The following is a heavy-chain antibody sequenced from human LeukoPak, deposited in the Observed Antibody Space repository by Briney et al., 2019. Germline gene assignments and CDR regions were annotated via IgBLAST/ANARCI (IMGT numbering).Heavy chain of an antibody. V-gene: IGHV1-69*02. CDR1: GGTFSSYT. CDR2: IIPILCIA. Sequence: SVKVSCKASGGTFSSYTISWVRQAPGQGLEWMGRIIPILCIANYAQKFQGRVTITADKSTSTAYMELSSLRSEDTAVYYCARGSITIFGVVIHAFDIWGQGTMVTVSS. CDR3: ARGSITIFGVVIHAFDI. D-gene: IGHD3-3*01. J-gene: IGHJ3*02.